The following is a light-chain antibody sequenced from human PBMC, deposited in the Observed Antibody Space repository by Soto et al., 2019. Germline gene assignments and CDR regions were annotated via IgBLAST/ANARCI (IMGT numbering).Light chain of an antibody. Sequence: EIELTQSPGTLSLSPVERATLXCRASQSVSNNYLAWYQQKPGQAPRLLIYGASNRATGIPDRFSGSGSGTDFTLTISRLEPEDFAVYYCQQYGSSGTFGQGTKVDIK. CDR2: GAS. CDR3: QQYGSSGT. V-gene: IGKV3-20*01. CDR1: QSVSNNY. J-gene: IGKJ1*01.